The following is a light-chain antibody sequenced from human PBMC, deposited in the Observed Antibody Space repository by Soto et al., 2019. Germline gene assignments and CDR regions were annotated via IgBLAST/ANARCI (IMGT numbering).Light chain of an antibody. CDR2: AAS. CDR3: QQLNDYPLT. Sequence: DIQLTQSPSFLSASVGERVTITCRASQGISSYLAWYQQKPGKAPKLLISAASTLQSGVPSRFSGSGSGTEFTLTISSLQPEDFATYYCQQLNDYPLTFGGGTKVEIK. J-gene: IGKJ4*01. CDR1: QGISSY. V-gene: IGKV1-9*01.